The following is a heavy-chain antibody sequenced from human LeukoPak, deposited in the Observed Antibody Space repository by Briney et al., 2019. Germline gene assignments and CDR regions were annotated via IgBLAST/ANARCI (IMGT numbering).Heavy chain of an antibody. Sequence: GGSLRLSCAASGFTFSSYAMHWVRQAPGKGLEWVAVISYDGSNKYYADSVKGRFTISRDNSKNTLYLQMNSLRAEDTAVYYCARGTSGQWLLFDYWGQGTLVTVSS. D-gene: IGHD5-12*01. CDR1: GFTFSSYA. V-gene: IGHV3-30-3*01. CDR2: ISYDGSNK. J-gene: IGHJ4*02. CDR3: ARGTSGQWLLFDY.